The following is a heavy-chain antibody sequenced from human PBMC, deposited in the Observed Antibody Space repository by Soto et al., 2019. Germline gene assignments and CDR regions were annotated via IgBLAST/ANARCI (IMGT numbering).Heavy chain of an antibody. CDR1: GFTVSSNY. V-gene: IGHV3-66*01. Sequence: GGSLRLSCAASGFTVSSNYMSWVRQAPGKGLEWVSVIYSGGSTYYADSVKGRFTISRDNSKNTLYLQMNSLRAEDTAVYYCARDASQGYSSSWYTVDAFDIWGQGTMVTVSS. CDR2: IYSGGST. CDR3: ARDASQGYSSSWYTVDAFDI. J-gene: IGHJ3*02. D-gene: IGHD6-13*01.